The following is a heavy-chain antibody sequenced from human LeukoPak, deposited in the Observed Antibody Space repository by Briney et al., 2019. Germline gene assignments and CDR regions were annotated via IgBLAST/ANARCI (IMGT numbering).Heavy chain of an antibody. Sequence: SETLSLTCTVSGGSISSYYWSWIRQPPGKGLEWIGYIYYSGSTNYNPSLKSRVTISVDSSNNQFSLKLSSVTAADTAIYYCARDTRTAQGFDYWGQGILVTVSS. V-gene: IGHV4-59*12. D-gene: IGHD2-15*01. J-gene: IGHJ4*02. CDR1: GGSISSYY. CDR2: IYYSGST. CDR3: ARDTRTAQGFDY.